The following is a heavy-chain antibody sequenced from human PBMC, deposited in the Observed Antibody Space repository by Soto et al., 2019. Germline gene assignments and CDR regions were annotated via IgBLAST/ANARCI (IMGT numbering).Heavy chain of an antibody. CDR3: ARPYGGNWYNWFDP. CDR2: IIPIFGTA. Sequence: SVKVSCKASGVTFSSYAISWVRQAPGQGLEWMGGIIPIFGTANYAQKFQGRVTITADKSTSTAYMELSSLRSEDTAVYYCARPYGGNWYNWFDPWGQGTLVTVSS. D-gene: IGHD2-15*01. J-gene: IGHJ5*02. CDR1: GVTFSSYA. V-gene: IGHV1-69*06.